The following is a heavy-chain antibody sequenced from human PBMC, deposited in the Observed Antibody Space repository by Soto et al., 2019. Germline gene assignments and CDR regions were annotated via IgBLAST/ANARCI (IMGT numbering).Heavy chain of an antibody. V-gene: IGHV4-59*08. CDR1: GGSISSYY. Sequence: ETLSLTCTVSGGSISSYYWSWIRQPPGKGLEWIGYIYYSGSTNYNPSLKSRVTISVDTSKNQFSLKLSSVTAADTAVDYCARHLDYGDIDYWGQGTLVTVSS. J-gene: IGHJ4*02. D-gene: IGHD4-17*01. CDR3: ARHLDYGDIDY. CDR2: IYYSGST.